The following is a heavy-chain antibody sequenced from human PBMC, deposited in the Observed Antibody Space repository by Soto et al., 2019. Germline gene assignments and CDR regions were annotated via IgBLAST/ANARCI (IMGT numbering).Heavy chain of an antibody. CDR3: ARSPTYYYGSGSYKNWFDP. D-gene: IGHD3-10*01. Sequence: QNLSLPCANSGDSFPSKSAGWNWVRQCPSGGLEGLGRTYYRSKWYNDYAVSVKSRITINPDTSKNQFSLQLNSVTPEDTAVYYCARSPTYYYGSGSYKNWFDPWGQGTLVTVSS. CDR2: TYYRSKWYN. V-gene: IGHV6-1*01. J-gene: IGHJ5*02. CDR1: GDSFPSKSAG.